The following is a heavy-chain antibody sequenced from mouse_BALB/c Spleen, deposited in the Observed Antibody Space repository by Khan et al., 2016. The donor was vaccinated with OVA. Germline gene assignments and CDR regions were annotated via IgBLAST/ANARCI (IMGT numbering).Heavy chain of an antibody. Sequence: EVKLLESGPGLVKPSQSLSLTCTVTGYSITSDYAWNWIRQFPGNKLEWMGFISYSGNTNYNPSLQSRISITRDTSKNPFFLQLNSVTTEDTATYYCARVYVGEFDYVGQGNTLKSSS. D-gene: IGHD1-1*01. CDR2: ISYSGNT. CDR1: GYSITSDYA. J-gene: IGHJ2*01. V-gene: IGHV3-2*02. CDR3: ARVYVGEFDY.